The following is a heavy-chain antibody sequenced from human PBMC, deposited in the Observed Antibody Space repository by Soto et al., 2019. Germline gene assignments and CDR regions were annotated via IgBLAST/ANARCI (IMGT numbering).Heavy chain of an antibody. CDR2: IIPIFGTA. V-gene: IGHV1-69*13. CDR3: ARAVKDFWSGYTDYYYGMEV. CDR1: GGTFSSYA. D-gene: IGHD3-3*01. Sequence: SVKISCKASGGTFSSYAISWVRQAPGQGLEWMGGIIPIFGTANYAQKFQGRVTITADESTSTAYMELSSLRSEDTAVYYCARAVKDFWSGYTDYYYGMEVWGEGTKVTVSS. J-gene: IGHJ6*02.